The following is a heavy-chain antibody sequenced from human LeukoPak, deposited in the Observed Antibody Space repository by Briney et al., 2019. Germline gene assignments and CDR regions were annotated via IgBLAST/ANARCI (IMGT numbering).Heavy chain of an antibody. V-gene: IGHV4-59*01. CDR1: GGSISSYY. CDR3: AREYPYGSGSYYTPGASGGMDV. Sequence: PSETLSLTCTVSGGSISSYYWSWIRQPPGKGLEWIGYIYYSGSTNYNPSLKSRVTISVDTSKNQFSLKLSSVTAADTAVYYCAREYPYGSGSYYTPGASGGMDVWGKGTTVTVSS. CDR2: IYYSGST. D-gene: IGHD3-10*01. J-gene: IGHJ6*04.